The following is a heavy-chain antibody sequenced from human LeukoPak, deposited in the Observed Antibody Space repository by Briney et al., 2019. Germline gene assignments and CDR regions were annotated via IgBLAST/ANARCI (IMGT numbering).Heavy chain of an antibody. Sequence: ASVTVSFKASGYTFTGSYMHWVRQAPGQGLEWMGWINPNSGGTNYAQKFQGRVTMTRDTSISTAYMELSRLRSDDTAVYYCARFAYPYCSGGSCEDYWGQGTLVTVSS. CDR3: ARFAYPYCSGGSCEDY. CDR1: GYTFTGSY. V-gene: IGHV1-2*02. D-gene: IGHD2-15*01. CDR2: INPNSGGT. J-gene: IGHJ4*02.